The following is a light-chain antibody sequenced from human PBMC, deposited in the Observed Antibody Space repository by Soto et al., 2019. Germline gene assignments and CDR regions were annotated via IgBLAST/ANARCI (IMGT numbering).Light chain of an antibody. V-gene: IGLV2-14*01. J-gene: IGLJ3*02. CDR1: SSDVGGYKY. CDR3: SSYTSSSTGV. CDR2: EVS. Sequence: QSVLSQPASVSGSPGQSITISCTGTSSDVGGYKYVSWYRQHPGKAPKLMIYEVSNRPSGVSNRFSASKSGNTASLTISGLQAEDEADYYCSSYTSSSTGVFGGGTKLTVL.